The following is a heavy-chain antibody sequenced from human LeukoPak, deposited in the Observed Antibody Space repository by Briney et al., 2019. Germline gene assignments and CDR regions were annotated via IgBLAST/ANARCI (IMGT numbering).Heavy chain of an antibody. D-gene: IGHD3-10*01. CDR2: ISSSSYI. Sequence: GGSLRLSCAASGFTFSSYSMNWVRQAPGKGLEWVSSISSSSYIYYADSVKGRFTISRDNAKNSLYLQMNSLRAEDTAVYYCARINVFQAFDYWGQGTLVTVSS. CDR3: ARINVFQAFDY. J-gene: IGHJ4*02. CDR1: GFTFSSYS. V-gene: IGHV3-21*01.